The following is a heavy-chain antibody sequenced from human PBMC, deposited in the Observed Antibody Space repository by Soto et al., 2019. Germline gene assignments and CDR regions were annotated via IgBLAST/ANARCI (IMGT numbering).Heavy chain of an antibody. J-gene: IGHJ4*02. Sequence: GGSLRLSCAASGFTFSSYAMSWVRQAPGKGLEWVSAISGSGGSTYYGDSVKGRFTISRDNSKNTLYLQMNSLRAEDTAVYYCANLIYYDSSGYYYPIDYWGQATLVTGSS. CDR2: ISGSGGST. CDR1: GFTFSSYA. V-gene: IGHV3-23*01. CDR3: ANLIYYDSSGYYYPIDY. D-gene: IGHD3-22*01.